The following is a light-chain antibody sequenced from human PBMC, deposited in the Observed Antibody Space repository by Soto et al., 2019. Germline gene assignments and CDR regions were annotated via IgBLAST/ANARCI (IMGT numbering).Light chain of an antibody. J-gene: IGLJ3*02. Sequence: QSVLTQPASVSGSPGQSNTISCTGTSSDVGGYNYVSWYQQHPGEAPKLMLYEINNRPSGVSNRFSGSKSGNTASLTISGLQAEDEADYYCSSYTTSTTRVFGGGTKLTVL. CDR2: EIN. CDR3: SSYTTSTTRV. V-gene: IGLV2-14*01. CDR1: SSDVGGYNY.